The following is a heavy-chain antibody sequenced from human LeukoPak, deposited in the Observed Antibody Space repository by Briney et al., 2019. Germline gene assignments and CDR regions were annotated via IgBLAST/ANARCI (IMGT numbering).Heavy chain of an antibody. Sequence: GGSLRLSCAASGFSVSSNYMSWVRQAPGKGLEWVSTIYSGESAYYADSVKGRFTISRDNSKNALVLQMNSLTAADTAVYYCAKFGLYYNMDVWGQGTTVTVSS. J-gene: IGHJ6*02. CDR3: AKFGLYYNMDV. CDR1: GFSVSSNY. D-gene: IGHD3-16*01. V-gene: IGHV3-66*01. CDR2: IYSGESA.